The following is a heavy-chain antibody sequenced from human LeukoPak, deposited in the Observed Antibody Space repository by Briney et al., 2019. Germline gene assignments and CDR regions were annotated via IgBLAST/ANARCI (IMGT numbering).Heavy chain of an antibody. CDR1: GYTFTSYA. V-gene: IGHV1-3*01. J-gene: IGHJ6*02. Sequence: GASVKVSCKASGYTFTSYAMHWVRLAPGQRLEWMGWINAGNGNTKYSQKFQGRVTITRDTSASTAYMELSSLRSEDTAVYYCARDRTPRYYYGMDVWGQGTTVTVSS. CDR3: ARDRTPRYYYGMDV. CDR2: INAGNGNT.